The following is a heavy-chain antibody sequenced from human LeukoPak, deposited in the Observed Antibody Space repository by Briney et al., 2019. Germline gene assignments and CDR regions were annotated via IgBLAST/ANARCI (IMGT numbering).Heavy chain of an antibody. V-gene: IGHV4-34*01. CDR2: INHGGST. J-gene: IGHJ5*02. CDR1: GGSFSGYY. CDR3: ATNPGGYCSSSNCYGEAP. Sequence: PSETLSLTCAVYGGSFSGYYWSWXRQPXGXXLXXXGEINHGGSTNYNPSLKSRVTISVDTSRKQFSLKLSSVTAADSAVYYCATNPGGYCSSSNCYGEAPWGQGTLVTVSS. D-gene: IGHD2-2*01.